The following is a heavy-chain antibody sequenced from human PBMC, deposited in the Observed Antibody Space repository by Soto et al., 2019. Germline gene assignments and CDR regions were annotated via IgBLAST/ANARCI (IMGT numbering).Heavy chain of an antibody. V-gene: IGHV1-2*02. D-gene: IGHD1-26*01. CDR1: GYSLSGYY. CDR3: ARGGGTYLGTGDL. Sequence: ASVKVSCKASGYSLSGYYVHWVRQAPGQGLEWIGRLHPKTGDTEFAQKFQGRLTLTSDASISTAYMDLRRLRPNDTAVFYCARGGGTYLGTGDLWGQ. J-gene: IGHJ6*02. CDR2: LHPKTGDT.